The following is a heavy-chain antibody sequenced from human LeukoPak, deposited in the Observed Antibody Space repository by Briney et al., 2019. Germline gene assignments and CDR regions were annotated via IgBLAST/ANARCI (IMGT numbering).Heavy chain of an antibody. CDR3: AKDQGYKGAADNLDY. J-gene: IGHJ4*02. D-gene: IGHD6-13*01. Sequence: GGSLRLSCAASGFTFNRYAMSWVRQAPGKGLEWVSAISGGGGSTYYADSVKGRFTISRDNSKNTLNLQMNSLRAEDTAVYYCAKDQGYKGAADNLDYWGQGTLVTVSS. CDR1: GFTFNRYA. V-gene: IGHV3-23*01. CDR2: ISGGGGST.